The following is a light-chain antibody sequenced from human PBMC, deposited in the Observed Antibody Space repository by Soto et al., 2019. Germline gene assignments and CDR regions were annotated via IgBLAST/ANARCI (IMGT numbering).Light chain of an antibody. V-gene: IGKV1-5*01. J-gene: IGKJ2*01. Sequence: DIQMTQSPSTLSASVGDRVAISCRASQSVSGWLAWYQQKPGKVPKLLIYDASSLESGVPSRFSGSGSGTEFTLTISSLQPDDFATYYCQQYNSYSPYTFGQGTKLEIK. CDR2: DAS. CDR1: QSVSGW. CDR3: QQYNSYSPYT.